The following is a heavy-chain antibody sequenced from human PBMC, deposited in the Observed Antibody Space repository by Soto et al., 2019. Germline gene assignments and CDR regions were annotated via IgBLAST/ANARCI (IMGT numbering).Heavy chain of an antibody. CDR3: ARGVSLILAVQGDAPAKYYFDS. CDR1: GGSFSGFY. Sequence: PSETLSLTCAVYGGSFSGFYWSWIRQPPGKGLEGRGEINQSGSTNQNPSLKSRVTISVDTSKNQFSLKLRSVTAADAAVYYCARGVSLILAVQGDAPAKYYFDSWGQGTLVTVSS. CDR2: INQSGST. V-gene: IGHV4-34*01. J-gene: IGHJ4*02. D-gene: IGHD2-15*01.